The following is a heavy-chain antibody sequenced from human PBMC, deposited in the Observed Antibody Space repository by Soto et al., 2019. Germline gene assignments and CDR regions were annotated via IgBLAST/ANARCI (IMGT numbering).Heavy chain of an antibody. J-gene: IGHJ4*02. CDR3: ARDGDDYGGNSWSH. D-gene: IGHD4-17*01. V-gene: IGHV3-30-3*01. CDR1: GFTFSSYA. Sequence: QVQLVESGGGVVQPGRSLRLSCAASGFTFSSYAMHWVRQAPGKGLEWVAVISYDGSNKYYADSVKGRFTISRDNSKNTLYLQMNSLRAEDTAVYYCARDGDDYGGNSWSHWGQGTLVTVSS. CDR2: ISYDGSNK.